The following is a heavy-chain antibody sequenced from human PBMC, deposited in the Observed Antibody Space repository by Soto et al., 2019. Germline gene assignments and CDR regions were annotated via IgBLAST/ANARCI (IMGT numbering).Heavy chain of an antibody. J-gene: IGHJ6*02. Sequence: PSPTLSLTCAISGDSVSSNSAAWNWIRQSPSRGLEWLGRTYYRSKWYNDYAVSVKSRITINPDTSKNQFSLQLNSVTPEDTAVYYCARETDTIFGVVLMYYGMDVWGQGTTVTVSS. CDR3: ARETDTIFGVVLMYYGMDV. CDR2: TYYRSKWYN. D-gene: IGHD3-3*01. CDR1: GDSVSSNSAA. V-gene: IGHV6-1*01.